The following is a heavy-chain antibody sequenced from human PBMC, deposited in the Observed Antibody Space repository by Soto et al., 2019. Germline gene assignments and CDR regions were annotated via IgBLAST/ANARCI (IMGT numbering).Heavy chain of an antibody. CDR3: ANYCSGGSCYNHYYYGMDV. D-gene: IGHD2-15*01. J-gene: IGHJ6*02. CDR1: GGTFSSYA. V-gene: IGHV1-69*13. CDR2: IIPIFGTA. Sequence: SVKVSCKASGGTFSSYAISWVRQAPGQGLEWMGGIIPIFGTANYAQKFQGRVTITADESTSTAYMELSSLRSEDTAVYYCANYCSGGSCYNHYYYGMDVWGQGTTVTVSS.